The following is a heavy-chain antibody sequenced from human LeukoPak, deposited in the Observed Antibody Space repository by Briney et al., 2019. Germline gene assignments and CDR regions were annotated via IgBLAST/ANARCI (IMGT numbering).Heavy chain of an antibody. CDR1: CASFSEYF. D-gene: IGHD4-17*01. Sequence: SETLSLTCGVSCASFSEYFWKLGRQSPAEGLELSGEIKHGGGATYNPSLMGRVTISADTSKNQFSLKLSSVTAADTAVYFCPRGPHYYGDYIRYFPDAFHVWGRGKVVSVSS. CDR3: PRGPHYYGDYIRYFPDAFHV. V-gene: IGHV4-34*01. CDR2: IKHGGGA. J-gene: IGHJ3*01.